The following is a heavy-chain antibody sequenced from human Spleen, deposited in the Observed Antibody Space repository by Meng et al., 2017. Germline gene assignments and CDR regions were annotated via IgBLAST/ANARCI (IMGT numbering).Heavy chain of an antibody. CDR2: IYYSGSI. V-gene: IGHV4-28*05. J-gene: IGHJ2*01. CDR3: ARKTPGIWYFDL. D-gene: IGHD3-10*01. Sequence: QLQLQASGPGLVQPSDTLSLTCAVSGDSISSSNWWGWIRQPPGKGLEWIGYIYYSGSIHYNPSLKSRVTMSVDTSKNQFSLKLITVTAVDTAVYYCARKTPGIWYFDLWGRGTLVTVSS. CDR1: GDSISSSNW.